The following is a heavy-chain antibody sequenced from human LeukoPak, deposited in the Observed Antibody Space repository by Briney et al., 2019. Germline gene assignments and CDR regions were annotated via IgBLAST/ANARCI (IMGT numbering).Heavy chain of an antibody. V-gene: IGHV3-9*01. CDR1: GFTFDDYA. CDR3: AKDGVLKYDSSGYYPN. CDR2: ISWNSGSI. J-gene: IGHJ4*02. D-gene: IGHD3-22*01. Sequence: GRSLRLSCAASGFTFDDYAMHWVRQAPGKGLEWVSGISWNSGSIGYADSVKGRFTISGDNAKNSLYLQMNSLRAEDTALYYCAKDGVLKYDSSGYYPNWGQGTLVTVSS.